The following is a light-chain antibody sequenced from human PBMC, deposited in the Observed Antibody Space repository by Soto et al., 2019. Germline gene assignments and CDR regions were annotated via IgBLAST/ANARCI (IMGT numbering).Light chain of an antibody. V-gene: IGKV1-16*02. J-gene: IGKJ1*01. CDR1: QDIGII. CDR2: DAS. CDR3: LQYNSYRRT. Sequence: DIQMTQSPSSLSATVGDRVTITCRASQDIGIIFAWLQQKPGKAQKTLMYDASKLHSCVPSKFNGSGSWTYFTLSISSLQREDVATYYCLQYNSYRRTFGQGTKVHFK.